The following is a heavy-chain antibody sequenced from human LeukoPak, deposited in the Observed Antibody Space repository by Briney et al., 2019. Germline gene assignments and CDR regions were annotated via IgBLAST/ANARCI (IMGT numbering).Heavy chain of an antibody. D-gene: IGHD2-21*02. CDR2: IFPDESDT. J-gene: IGHJ3*01. CDR1: GYHFPRHW. Sequence: GESLKISWATSGYHFPRHWIGWVRQRPGKGLEDGGGIFPDESDTRYSPSSEGHVTISADTSINTADLQWRSLQASDTAMYFCASRVGVAGTFDAFDLWGQGTMVTVSS. CDR3: ASRVGVAGTFDAFDL. V-gene: IGHV5-51*01.